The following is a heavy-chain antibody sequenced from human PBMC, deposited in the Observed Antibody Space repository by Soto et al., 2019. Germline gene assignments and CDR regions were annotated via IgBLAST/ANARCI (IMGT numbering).Heavy chain of an antibody. Sequence: SETLSLTCAVYGGSFSGYYWSWIRQPPGKGLEWIGEINHSGSTNYNPSLKSRVTISVDTSKNQFSLKLSSVTAADTAVYYCARVFGVQLRSAYYYYGMDVWGQGTTVTVSS. CDR3: ARVFGVQLRSAYYYYGMDV. CDR1: GGSFSGYY. D-gene: IGHD3-16*01. CDR2: INHSGST. V-gene: IGHV4-34*01. J-gene: IGHJ6*02.